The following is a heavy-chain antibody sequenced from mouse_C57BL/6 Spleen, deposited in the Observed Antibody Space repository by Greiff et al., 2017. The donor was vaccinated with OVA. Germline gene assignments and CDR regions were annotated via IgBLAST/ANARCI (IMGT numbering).Heavy chain of an antibody. Sequence: EVHLVESGEGLVKPGGSLKLSCAASGFTFSSYAMSWVRQTPEKRLEWVAYISSGGDYIYYADTVKGRFTISRDNARNTLYLQMSSLKSEDTAMYYCTRERYYYGSSYVRGYAMDYWGQGTSVTVSS. CDR2: ISSGGDYI. CDR3: TRERYYYGSSYVRGYAMDY. D-gene: IGHD1-1*01. V-gene: IGHV5-9-1*02. J-gene: IGHJ4*01. CDR1: GFTFSSYA.